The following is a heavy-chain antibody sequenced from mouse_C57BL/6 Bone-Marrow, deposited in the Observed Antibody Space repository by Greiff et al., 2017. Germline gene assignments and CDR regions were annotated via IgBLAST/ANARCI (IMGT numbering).Heavy chain of an antibody. CDR1: GFTFTDYY. CDR2: VYPYNGGT. J-gene: IGHJ1*03. V-gene: IGHV1-36*01. Sequence: DVQLQESGPVLVKPGPSVKISCKASGFTFTDYYMHWVKQSHGKSLEWIGLVYPYNGGTSYNQKFKGKATLTVDTSSSTAYMELNSLTSEDSAVYYCASKGYYGSSSHWYFDVWGTGTTVTVSS. CDR3: ASKGYYGSSSHWYFDV. D-gene: IGHD1-1*01.